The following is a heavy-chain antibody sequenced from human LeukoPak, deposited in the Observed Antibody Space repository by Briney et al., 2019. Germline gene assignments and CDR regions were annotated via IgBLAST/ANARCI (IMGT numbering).Heavy chain of an antibody. J-gene: IGHJ6*02. Sequence: GGSLRLSCAASGLTFSSYAMDWVRQAPGKGVEWISYISSGSSSIYYADSVKGRFTISRDNAKNSLYLQMNSLRAENTAVYYCARDFGQSYGMDVWGQGTTVTVSS. CDR3: ARDFGQSYGMDV. V-gene: IGHV3-48*04. CDR2: ISSGSSSI. CDR1: GLTFSSYA. D-gene: IGHD3-3*01.